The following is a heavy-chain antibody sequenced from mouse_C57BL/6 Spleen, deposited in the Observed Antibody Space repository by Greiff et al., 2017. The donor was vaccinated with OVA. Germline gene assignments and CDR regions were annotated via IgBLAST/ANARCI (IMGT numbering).Heavy chain of an antibody. Sequence: QVTLKESGPGILQSSQTLSLTCSFSGFSLSTSGMGVSWIRQPSGKGLEWLAHIYWDDDKRYNPSLKSRLTISKDTSRNQVFLKITSVDTADTATYYCARRGEDYYGSSYDWYFDVWGTGTTVTVSS. D-gene: IGHD1-1*01. V-gene: IGHV8-12*01. CDR1: GFSLSTSGMG. J-gene: IGHJ1*03. CDR2: IYWDDDK. CDR3: ARRGEDYYGSSYDWYFDV.